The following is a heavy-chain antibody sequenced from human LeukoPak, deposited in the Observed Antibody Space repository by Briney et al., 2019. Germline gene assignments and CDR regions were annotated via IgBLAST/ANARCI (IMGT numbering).Heavy chain of an antibody. D-gene: IGHD2-2*01. CDR3: ARDVLYCSSTSCYGASGYDP. J-gene: IGHJ5*02. Sequence: ASVKVSCKAYGYTFTGYYMHWVRQAPGQGLEWMGWINPNSGGTNYAQKFQGRVTMTRDTSISTAYMELSRLRSDDTAVYYCARDVLYCSSTSCYGASGYDPWGQGTLVTVSS. CDR2: INPNSGGT. CDR1: GYTFTGYY. V-gene: IGHV1-2*02.